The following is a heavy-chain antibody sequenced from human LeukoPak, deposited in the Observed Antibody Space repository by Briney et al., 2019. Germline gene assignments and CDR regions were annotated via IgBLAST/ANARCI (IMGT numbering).Heavy chain of an antibody. CDR3: ARLDYYYYYMDV. CDR2: IIPIFGTA. J-gene: IGHJ6*03. Sequence: SVKVSCKASGGTFSSYAISWVRQAPGQGLEWMGGIIPIFGTANYAQKFQDRVTITTDESTSTAYMELSSLRSEDTAVYYCARLDYYYYYMDVWGKGTTVTVSS. CDR1: GGTFSSYA. D-gene: IGHD1-1*01. V-gene: IGHV1-69*05.